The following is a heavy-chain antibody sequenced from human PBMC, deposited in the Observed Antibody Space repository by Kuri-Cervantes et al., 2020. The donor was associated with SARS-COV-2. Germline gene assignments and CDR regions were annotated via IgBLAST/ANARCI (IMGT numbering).Heavy chain of an antibody. D-gene: IGHD6-19*01. Sequence: SGPTLVKPTQTLTLTCTFSGFSLSSNGMRVSWIRQSPGKALEWLARFDWDGDKFYRPSLKTRLTISKGTSKNQVVLRMTNMDPGDTATYYCARTSWIAVGGGFDYWGQGILVTVSS. J-gene: IGHJ4*02. V-gene: IGHV2-70*04. CDR3: ARTSWIAVGGGFDY. CDR1: GFSLSSNGMR. CDR2: FDWDGDK.